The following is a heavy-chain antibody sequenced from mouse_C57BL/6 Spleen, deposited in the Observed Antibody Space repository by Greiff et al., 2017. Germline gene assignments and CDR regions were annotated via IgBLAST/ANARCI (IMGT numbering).Heavy chain of an antibody. Sequence: EVQRVESGGGLVKPGGSLKLSCAASGFTFSSYTMSWVRQTPEKRLEWVATISGGGGNTYFPDSVKGRFTISRDNAKNTLYLQMSSLRSEDTALYYCARQDGYWFAYWGRGTLVTVSA. CDR2: ISGGGGNT. CDR3: ARQDGYWFAY. CDR1: GFTFSSYT. J-gene: IGHJ3*01. V-gene: IGHV5-9*01. D-gene: IGHD2-3*01.